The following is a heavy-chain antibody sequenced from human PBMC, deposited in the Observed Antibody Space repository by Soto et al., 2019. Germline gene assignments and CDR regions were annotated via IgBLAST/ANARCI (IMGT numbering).Heavy chain of an antibody. CDR2: ISGDNGDT. CDR1: GYTFTNYG. CDR3: VRGPSLGYFQY. J-gene: IGHJ1*01. Sequence: QVQLVQSGAEVKKPGASVKVSCKASGYTFTNYGTSWVRQAPGQGLEYMGWISGDNGDTHYAQKVQGRVTMTTDTSTNTAYMELRSLRPDDTAVYYCVRGPSLGYFQYWGQSTLVTVSS. V-gene: IGHV1-18*01. D-gene: IGHD6-6*01.